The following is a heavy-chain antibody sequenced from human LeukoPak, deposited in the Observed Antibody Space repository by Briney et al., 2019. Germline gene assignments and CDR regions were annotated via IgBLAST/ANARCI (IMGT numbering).Heavy chain of an antibody. Sequence: GGSLRLSCAASGFTFSSYAMHWVRQAPGKGLEWVAVISYDGSNKYYADSVKGRFTISRDNSKNTLYLQMNSLRAEDTAVYYCARGYIPPAFDIWGQGTMVTVSS. CDR1: GFTFSSYA. J-gene: IGHJ3*02. CDR3: ARGYIPPAFDI. CDR2: ISYDGSNK. D-gene: IGHD1-14*01. V-gene: IGHV3-30*04.